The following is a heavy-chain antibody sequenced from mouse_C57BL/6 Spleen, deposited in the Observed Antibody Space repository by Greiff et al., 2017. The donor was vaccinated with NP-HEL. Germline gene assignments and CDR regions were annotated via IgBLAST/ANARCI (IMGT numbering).Heavy chain of an antibody. D-gene: IGHD2-4*01. CDR3: AREGGDYGSWFAY. CDR1: GYTFTSYW. J-gene: IGHJ3*01. Sequence: VQLQQPGAELVKPGASVKMSCKASGYTFTSYWITWVKQRPGQGLEWIGDIYPGSGSTNYNEKFKSKATLTVDTSSSTAYMQLSSLTSEDSAVYYCAREGGDYGSWFAYWGQGTLVTVSA. CDR2: IYPGSGST. V-gene: IGHV1-55*01.